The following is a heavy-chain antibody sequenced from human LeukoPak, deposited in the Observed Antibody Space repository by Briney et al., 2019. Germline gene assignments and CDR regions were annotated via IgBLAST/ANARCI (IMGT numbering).Heavy chain of an antibody. CDR3: ASTTPRDIVVVVAADDYFDY. J-gene: IGHJ4*02. D-gene: IGHD2-15*01. Sequence: SVKVSCKASGGTFISYAISWVRQAPGQGLEWMGGIIPIFGTANYAQKFQGRVTITADESTSTAYMELSSLRSEDTAVYYCASTTPRDIVVVVAADDYFDYWGPGTLVTVSS. CDR2: IIPIFGTA. V-gene: IGHV1-69*01. CDR1: GGTFISYA.